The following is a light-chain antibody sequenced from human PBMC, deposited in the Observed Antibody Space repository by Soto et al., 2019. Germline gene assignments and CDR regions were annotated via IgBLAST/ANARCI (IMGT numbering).Light chain of an antibody. CDR2: AIS. CDR3: LQGATYPYP. V-gene: IGKV1-6*01. Sequence: AVQMTQSPSSLSASVGDRVTITCRASQDVRNDLGWYQQKPGQAPKLLIYAISTLQSGVPSRFSGSGFGTNFPLTITRLQPEDSATYYCLQGATYPYPFGQGTNLEI. CDR1: QDVRND. J-gene: IGKJ2*01.